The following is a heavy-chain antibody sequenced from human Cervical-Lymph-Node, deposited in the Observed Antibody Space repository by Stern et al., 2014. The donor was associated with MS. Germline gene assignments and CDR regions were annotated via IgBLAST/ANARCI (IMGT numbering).Heavy chain of an antibody. D-gene: IGHD2-15*01. CDR1: GYTFTSYG. V-gene: IGHV1-18*01. Sequence: QVQLVQSGAEVKKPGASVKVSCEASGYTFTSYGISWVRQAPGQGLEWMGCISANNVNSDYAQKLKCRVTMTTDTSTSTAYMELRSLRSDDTAVYYCARGLLGSENAFDIWGQGTMVTVSS. CDR2: ISANNVNS. CDR3: ARGLLGSENAFDI. J-gene: IGHJ3*02.